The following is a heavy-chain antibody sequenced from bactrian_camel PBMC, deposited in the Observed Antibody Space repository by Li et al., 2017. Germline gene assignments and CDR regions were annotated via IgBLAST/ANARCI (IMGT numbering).Heavy chain of an antibody. CDR2: ISSAGSGT. D-gene: IGHD3*01. CDR1: GLTFAYVP. CDR3: AAQLWIRECLGLSVRSGM. V-gene: IGHV3S31*01. Sequence: VQLVESGGGVVQPGGSLRLSCAASGLTFAYVPMTWIRRSPDKGREWVSSISSAGSGTYYADAVKGRFTISKDNAKNTLYLQMDSLKPEDTAMYYCAAQLWIRECLGLSVRSGMWGQGTQVTVS. J-gene: IGHJ4*01.